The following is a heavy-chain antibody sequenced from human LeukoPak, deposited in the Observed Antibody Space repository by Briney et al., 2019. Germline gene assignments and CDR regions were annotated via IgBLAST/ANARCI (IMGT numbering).Heavy chain of an antibody. CDR1: GFTFSSIYA. V-gene: IGHV3-30*04. CDR3: ARVHDSTDYYHYFDS. CDR2: ISYHGSNE. D-gene: IGHD3-22*01. J-gene: IGHJ4*02. Sequence: GGSLRLSCAASGFTFSSIYAMHWVRQAPDKGPEWVAMISYHGSNEYYADSVKGRFTISRDNSKNTLYLQMNNLRVEDTAMYYCARVHDSTDYYHYFDSWGQGTLVTVSS.